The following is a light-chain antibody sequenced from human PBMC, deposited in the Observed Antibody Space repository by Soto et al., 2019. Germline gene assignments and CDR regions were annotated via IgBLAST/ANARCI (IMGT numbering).Light chain of an antibody. Sequence: QSALTQPASLSGSPGQSITISCTGTSSDVGGYNYVSWYHQHPGIAPKLMIYDVSNRPSGVSNRFSGSKSGNTASLTISGLQAEDEADYYCRSYPSSNPLVVFGGGTKLTVL. CDR3: RSYPSSNPLVV. CDR2: DVS. V-gene: IGLV2-14*01. J-gene: IGLJ3*02. CDR1: SSDVGGYNY.